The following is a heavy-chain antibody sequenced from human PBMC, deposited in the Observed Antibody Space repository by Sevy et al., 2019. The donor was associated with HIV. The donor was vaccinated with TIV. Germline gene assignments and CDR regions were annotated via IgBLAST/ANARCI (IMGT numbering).Heavy chain of an antibody. V-gene: IGHV3-11*06. Sequence: GGSLRLSCSASGFTFSDYYMSWIRQAPGKGLEWVSYISTSSTYTNHADSVKGRFTIPRGNANNSLYLQMNSLRAEDTAWYFCAGVRYKYGSYYFDYWGQGTLVTVSS. J-gene: IGHJ4*02. D-gene: IGHD5-18*01. CDR3: AGVRYKYGSYYFDY. CDR2: ISTSSTYT. CDR1: GFTFSDYY.